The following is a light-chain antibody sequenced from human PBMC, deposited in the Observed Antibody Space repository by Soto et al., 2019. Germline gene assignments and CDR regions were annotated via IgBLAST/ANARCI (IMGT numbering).Light chain of an antibody. V-gene: IGKV3D-15*01. CDR2: GAS. Sequence: EIVMTQSPATLSVSPGERATLSCRASQSVSSNLAWYQQKPGQAPRLLIYGASTRATGIPARFSGSGSGTEFALTISSLLSEDFAFYYCQQYNNWPPLTFGGGTKVEIK. CDR3: QQYNNWPPLT. CDR1: QSVSSN. J-gene: IGKJ4*01.